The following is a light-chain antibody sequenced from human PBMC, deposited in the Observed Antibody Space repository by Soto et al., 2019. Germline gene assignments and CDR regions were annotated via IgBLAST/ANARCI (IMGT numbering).Light chain of an antibody. V-gene: IGKV3-20*01. Sequence: EFVLTQSPGTLSLSPGERATLSCRASQSLANSFIAWYQQKPGQAHRLLIYDTSSRASGIQDRFSGSGSGTDFTLTISRLETEDFAVFYCKQYGTSEIIFGQGTRLEIK. CDR1: QSLANSF. CDR2: DTS. J-gene: IGKJ5*01. CDR3: KQYGTSEII.